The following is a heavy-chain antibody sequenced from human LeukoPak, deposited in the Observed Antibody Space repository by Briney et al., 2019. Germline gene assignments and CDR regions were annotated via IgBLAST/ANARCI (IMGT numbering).Heavy chain of an antibody. Sequence: SETLSLTCTVLSGSMTNSCWSWFRQAPGKGLEWLGFIYPHGRTEYNPFLKSRVAFSVDKSKMRASVSLSSVTASDTAVYYSREGYDRSGYFLDFWGQGTLVTVSS. J-gene: IGHJ4*02. CDR2: IYPHGRT. D-gene: IGHD3-22*01. CDR3: REGYDRSGYFLDF. V-gene: IGHV4-4*09. CDR1: SGSMTNSC.